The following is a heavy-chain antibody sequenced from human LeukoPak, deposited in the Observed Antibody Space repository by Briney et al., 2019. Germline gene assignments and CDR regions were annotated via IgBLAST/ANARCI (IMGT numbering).Heavy chain of an antibody. CDR2: IVPIFGST. Sequence: SVKVSCKASGGNLGNYVISWVRQAPGQGLEWMGRIVPIFGSTNFAQKFQDRLTIAADKATNTLYLELTNLRSDDTAVYYCAREPGGVRRYFDYWDQGTLVTVSS. CDR1: GGNLGNYV. V-gene: IGHV1-69*06. D-gene: IGHD1-26*01. J-gene: IGHJ4*02. CDR3: AREPGGVRRYFDY.